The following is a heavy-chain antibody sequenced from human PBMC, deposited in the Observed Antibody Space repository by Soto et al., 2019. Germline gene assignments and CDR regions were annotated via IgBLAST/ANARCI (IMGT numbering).Heavy chain of an antibody. J-gene: IGHJ4*02. D-gene: IGHD3-10*01. V-gene: IGHV4-4*02. Sequence: QLQLQESGPGLVRPSGTLSLPCAVSGGFTSTNNWWSWVRQPPGKGLEWNGDAYHSGSTEYNPSLKSRISISVDKSKKPTSPKLHSANHAETAVYYWARCPPSSYYGGSGYFEYWRQRTLVNVSS. CDR1: GGFTSTNNW. CDR2: AYHSGST. CDR3: ARCPPSSYYGGSGYFEY.